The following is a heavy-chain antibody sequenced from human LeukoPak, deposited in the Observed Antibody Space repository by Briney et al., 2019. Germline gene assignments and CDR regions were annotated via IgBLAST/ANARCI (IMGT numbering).Heavy chain of an antibody. J-gene: IGHJ4*02. D-gene: IGHD3-10*01. Sequence: PGRSLRLSCAASGFTFSSYGMHWVRQAPGKGLEWVAVISYDGSNKYYADSVKGRFTISRDNSKNTLYLQMNSLRAEDTAVYYCAKDPGSTMVRGVISFYFDYWGQGALVTVSS. CDR3: AKDPGSTMVRGVISFYFDY. V-gene: IGHV3-30*18. CDR1: GFTFSSYG. CDR2: ISYDGSNK.